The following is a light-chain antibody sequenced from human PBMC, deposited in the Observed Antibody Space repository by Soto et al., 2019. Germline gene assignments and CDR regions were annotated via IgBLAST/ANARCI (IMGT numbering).Light chain of an antibody. CDR1: QSVVKW. J-gene: IGKJ2*01. CDR3: QQYNLDPYT. Sequence: DIQMTQSPSTLSASVGDRVIITCRASQSVVKWLAWYQQKPGEAPKLLISDASKLESGVPPRFSGVGSGTDFTLIISSLQHDDSATYYCQQYNLDPYTFGQWTNLEIK. V-gene: IGKV1-5*01. CDR2: DAS.